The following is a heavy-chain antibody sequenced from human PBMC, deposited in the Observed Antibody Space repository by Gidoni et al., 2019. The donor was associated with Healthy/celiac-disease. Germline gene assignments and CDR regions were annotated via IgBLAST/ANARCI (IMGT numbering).Heavy chain of an antibody. D-gene: IGHD3-22*01. CDR3: ARDGSYYDSSGPDAFDI. J-gene: IGHJ3*02. CDR2: ISSSGSTI. CDR1: GFPFSDYY. V-gene: IGHV3-11*01. Sequence: QAQLVESGGGLVKPGGSLRLSCAASGFPFSDYYMSWIRQAPGKGLEWVSYISSSGSTIYYADYVKGRFTISRDNAKNSLYLQMNSLRAEDTAVYYCARDGSYYDSSGPDAFDIWGQGTMVTVSS.